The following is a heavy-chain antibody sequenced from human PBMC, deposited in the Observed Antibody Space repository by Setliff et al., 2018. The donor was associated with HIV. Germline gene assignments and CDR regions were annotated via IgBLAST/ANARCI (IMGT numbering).Heavy chain of an antibody. Sequence: GGSLRLSCEASGFTFSIYNMNWVRQAPGKGLEWVSYISTSGSTIYYADSVKGRFTISRDNGKKSLYLQMDSLRDEDTAVYYCARLRINDFWGQGTPVTVSS. CDR1: GFTFSIYN. CDR2: ISTSGSTI. V-gene: IGHV3-48*02. J-gene: IGHJ4*02. CDR3: ARLRINDF.